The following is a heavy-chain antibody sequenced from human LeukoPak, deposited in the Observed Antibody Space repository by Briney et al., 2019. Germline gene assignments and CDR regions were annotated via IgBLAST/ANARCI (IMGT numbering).Heavy chain of an antibody. CDR3: ARAAGETNYYFYYTMGV. CDR2: INLNSGGT. Sequence: GASVTVSCKASGYTFTVYFLHWVRQAPGQGLEWMGWINLNSGGTNYAQRFQGRVTMTRDTSISTAYMELSRLRSNDTPMYYCARAAGETNYYFYYTMGVWGQGTTVTVSS. V-gene: IGHV1-2*02. J-gene: IGHJ6*02. CDR1: GYTFTVYF. D-gene: IGHD6-13*01.